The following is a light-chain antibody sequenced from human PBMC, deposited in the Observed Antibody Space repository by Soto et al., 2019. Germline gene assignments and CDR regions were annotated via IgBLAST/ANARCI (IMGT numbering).Light chain of an antibody. CDR2: DES. V-gene: IGKV1-5*01. J-gene: IGKJ5*01. CDR1: QSISRW. CDR3: HSRA. Sequence: GARVTIPCRASQSISRWLAWYQQKPGKAPRLLIYDESSLGSGVPSRFSGSGSGTEFTLTISSLQPDDFATYFCHSRAFGQGTRLEIK.